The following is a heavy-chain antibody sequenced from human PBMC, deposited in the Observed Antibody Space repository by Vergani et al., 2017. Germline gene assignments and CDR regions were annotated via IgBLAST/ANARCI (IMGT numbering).Heavy chain of an antibody. V-gene: IGHV1-18*04. CDR3: ATTSRRHGMDV. CDR2: ISVYNGNT. J-gene: IGHJ6*02. CDR1: GYTFTSYV. D-gene: IGHD2-2*01. Sequence: QVQLVQSGAEVKKPGASVKVSCKASGYTFTSYVISWVRQAPGQGLEWMGWISVYNGNTTYAQKFQGRVTMTTDTSTSTAYMELRSLTSDDTAVYYCATTSRRHGMDVWGQGTTVTVSS.